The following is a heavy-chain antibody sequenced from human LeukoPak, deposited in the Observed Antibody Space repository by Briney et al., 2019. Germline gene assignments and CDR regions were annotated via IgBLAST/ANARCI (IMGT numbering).Heavy chain of an antibody. J-gene: IGHJ4*02. V-gene: IGHV3-23*01. CDR2: ISGSGGST. Sequence: PGGSLRLSCAASGFAFSSYAMSWVRQAPGKGLEWVSAISGSGGSTYYADSVKGRFTISRDNAKNTLYLQMNSLRAEDTAVYYCAKANSPRYCSSTRCYALDYWGQGTLVTVSS. CDR1: GFAFSSYA. CDR3: AKANSPRYCSSTRCYALDY. D-gene: IGHD2-2*01.